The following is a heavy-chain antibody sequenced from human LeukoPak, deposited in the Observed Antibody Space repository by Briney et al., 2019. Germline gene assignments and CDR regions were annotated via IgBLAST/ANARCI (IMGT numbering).Heavy chain of an antibody. CDR3: ARLTRRSGNYFDS. CDR2: IYYGGST. D-gene: IGHD1-1*01. Sequence: SETLSLTCGVSGDSIRSSIYYWSWIRQPPGKGLEWIGYIYYGGSTNYNPSLKSRVTISVDTSKSQFSLKLNSVTAADTAVYYCARLTRRSGNYFDSWGQGTLVTVSS. CDR1: GDSIRSSIYY. V-gene: IGHV4-61*01. J-gene: IGHJ4*02.